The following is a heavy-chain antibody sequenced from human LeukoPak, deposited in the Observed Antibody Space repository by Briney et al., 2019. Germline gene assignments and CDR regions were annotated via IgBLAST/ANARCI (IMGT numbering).Heavy chain of an antibody. CDR2: IYYSGST. V-gene: IGHV4-59*01. J-gene: IGHJ3*02. Sequence: SETLSLTCTVSGGSISSYYWSWIRQPPGKGLEWIGYIYYSGSTNYNPSLKSRVTISVDTSKNQFSLKLSSVTAADTAVYYCARVDSGSYFGAFDIWGQGTMVTVPS. CDR1: GGSISSYY. D-gene: IGHD1-26*01. CDR3: ARVDSGSYFGAFDI.